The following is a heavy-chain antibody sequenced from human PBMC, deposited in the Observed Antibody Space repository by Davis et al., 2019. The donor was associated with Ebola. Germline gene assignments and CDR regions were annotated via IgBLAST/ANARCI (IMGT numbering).Heavy chain of an antibody. D-gene: IGHD7-27*01. Sequence: SETLSLTCAVYGGSLSDYYWSWIRQSPGKGLEWIGDINPGGSSNYSPSLKSRVTMSIDKSKNQFSLKLNSVTAADTAAYYCAKTYNANWYYFDLWGQGTLVTVSS. J-gene: IGHJ4*02. CDR1: GGSLSDYY. V-gene: IGHV4-34*01. CDR3: AKTYNANWYYFDL. CDR2: INPGGSS.